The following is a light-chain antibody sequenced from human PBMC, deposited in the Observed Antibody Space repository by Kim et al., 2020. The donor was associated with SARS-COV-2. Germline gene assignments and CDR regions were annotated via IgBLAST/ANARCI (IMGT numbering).Light chain of an antibody. CDR3: KQSSGYPIS. CDR2: AST. V-gene: IGKV1-8*01. J-gene: IGKJ5*01. CDR1: QRKNNY. Sequence: GGRVSINCWPGQRKNNYLFGLEQKKARETHNLLYYASTNLARGVPSRFSGSGSGTDFTLTISRLPAEDVATYYCKQSSGYPISFGQGTRLEIK.